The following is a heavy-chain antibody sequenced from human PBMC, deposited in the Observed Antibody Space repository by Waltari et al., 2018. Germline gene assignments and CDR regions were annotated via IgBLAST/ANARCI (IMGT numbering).Heavy chain of an antibody. Sequence: QLQLQESGPGLVEPSETLSLTCSVSGDSIGSSSFYWGRFRQSPGQGLEWIGSISDGGRTYFHPSLKSRVTVSVDTSKNQFSLKLTSVTAADTATYYCARHSDRYSCECGFDIWGQGTKVTVSS. CDR2: ISDGGRT. CDR1: GDSIGSSSFY. D-gene: IGHD2-15*01. V-gene: IGHV4-39*01. J-gene: IGHJ3*02. CDR3: ARHSDRYSCECGFDI.